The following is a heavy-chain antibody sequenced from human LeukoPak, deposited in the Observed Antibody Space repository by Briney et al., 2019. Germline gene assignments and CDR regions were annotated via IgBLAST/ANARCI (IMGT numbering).Heavy chain of an antibody. CDR3: ARDCRRWNGVFDV. Sequence: SQTLSLTCAISGDRVSSNSIAWNWIRQSPSRGLEWLGRTYYRSRWFNEYAVGVKSRININPDTSKNQVSLQLNSVTPEDTAVYHCARDCRRWNGVFDVWGQGTTVTVSS. D-gene: IGHD1-1*01. CDR1: GDRVSSNSIA. CDR2: TYYRSRWFN. J-gene: IGHJ3*01. V-gene: IGHV6-1*01.